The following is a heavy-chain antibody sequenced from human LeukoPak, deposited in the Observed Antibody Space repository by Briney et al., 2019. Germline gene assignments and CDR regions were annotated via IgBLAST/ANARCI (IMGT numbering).Heavy chain of an antibody. J-gene: IGHJ4*02. CDR1: GFTFSSYG. V-gene: IGHV3-48*02. CDR2: ITGGGSTI. D-gene: IGHD5-12*01. CDR3: ARRGYFDF. Sequence: QPGRSLRLSCAASGFTFSSYGMHWVRQAPGKGLEWVSYITGGGSTIYYADSVKGRFTVSRDNAQNSLFLQMDSLRDEDTAVYYCARRGYFDFWGQGTLVTVSS.